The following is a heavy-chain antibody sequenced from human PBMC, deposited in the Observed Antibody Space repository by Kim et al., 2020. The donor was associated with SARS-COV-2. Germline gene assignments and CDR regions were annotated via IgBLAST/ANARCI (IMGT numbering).Heavy chain of an antibody. Sequence: RDGKTYDIDSVKGRFSVSRDDSKNTLDLQMNGLRADDTAIYYCAKGSAVDVCGKGTTVTVSS. V-gene: IGHV3-23*01. J-gene: IGHJ6*04. CDR3: AKGSAVDV. CDR2: RDGKT. D-gene: IGHD6-19*01.